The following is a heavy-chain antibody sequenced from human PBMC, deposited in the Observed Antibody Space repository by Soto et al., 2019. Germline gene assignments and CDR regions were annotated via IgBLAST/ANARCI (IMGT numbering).Heavy chain of an antibody. V-gene: IGHV3-33*01. Sequence: GGFLRLSCAASGFTFSSYGMHWVRQAPGKGLEWVAVIWYDGSNKYYADSVKGRFTISRDNSKNTLYLQMNSLRAEDTAVYYCTRLPKIRDAFDIWGQGTMVTVSS. CDR2: IWYDGSNK. D-gene: IGHD6-25*01. CDR3: TRLPKIRDAFDI. J-gene: IGHJ3*02. CDR1: GFTFSSYG.